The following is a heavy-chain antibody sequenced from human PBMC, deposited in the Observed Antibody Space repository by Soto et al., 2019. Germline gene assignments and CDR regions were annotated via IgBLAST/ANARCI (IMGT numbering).Heavy chain of an antibody. V-gene: IGHV3-33*01. CDR2: IWYDGNPK. CDR1: GFSFNSHG. CDR3: ARDVLYHSSGAIDY. D-gene: IGHD2-15*01. J-gene: IGHJ4*02. Sequence: GGSLTLSCAASGFSFNSHGMHWVRRAPGKGLEWVAVIWYDGNPKYYADSVKGRFTISRDNSKNTLYLEMNSLRAEDTAVYYCARDVLYHSSGAIDYWGQGALIAFSS.